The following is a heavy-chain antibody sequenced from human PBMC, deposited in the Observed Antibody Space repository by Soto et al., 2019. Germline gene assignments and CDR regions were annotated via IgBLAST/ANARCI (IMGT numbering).Heavy chain of an antibody. J-gene: IGHJ4*02. CDR2: ISGSGGST. D-gene: IGHD3-22*01. CDR1: GFTFSSYA. Sequence: QSGGSLRLSCAASGFTFSSYAMSWVRQAPGKGLEWVSAISGSGGSTYYADSVKGRFTISRDNSKNTLYLQMNSLRAEDTAVYYCAKSQGTDYYDSSGSPYPPVFDYWGQGTLVTVSS. V-gene: IGHV3-23*01. CDR3: AKSQGTDYYDSSGSPYPPVFDY.